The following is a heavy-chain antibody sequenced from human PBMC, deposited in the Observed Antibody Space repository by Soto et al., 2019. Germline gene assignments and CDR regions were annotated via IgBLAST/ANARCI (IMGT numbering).Heavy chain of an antibody. Sequence: PSETLSLTCTVSGGSISSSSYYWGWIRQPPGKGLEWIGSIYYSGSTYYNPSLKSRXXXXVDTSSXKFSLKLSYLPAADTAVYYCARLGFSAMVISRYYFDYWGQGTMVSVAS. J-gene: IGHJ4*02. V-gene: IGHV4-39*01. CDR2: IYYSGST. CDR3: ARLGFSAMVISRYYFDY. D-gene: IGHD5-18*01. CDR1: GGSISSSSYY.